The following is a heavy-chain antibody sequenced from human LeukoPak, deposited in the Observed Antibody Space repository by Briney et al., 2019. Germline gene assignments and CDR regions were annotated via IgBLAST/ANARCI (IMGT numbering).Heavy chain of an antibody. CDR2: IIPILGIA. V-gene: IGHV1-69*04. D-gene: IGHD2-2*01. CDR1: GGTFSSYA. Sequence: ASVKVSCKASGGTFSSYAISWVRQAPGQGLEWMGRIIPILGIANYAQKFQGRVTITADESTSTAYMELSSLRSEDTAVYYCARDSGIVVVPAARTFDYWGQGTLVTVSS. J-gene: IGHJ4*02. CDR3: ARDSGIVVVPAARTFDY.